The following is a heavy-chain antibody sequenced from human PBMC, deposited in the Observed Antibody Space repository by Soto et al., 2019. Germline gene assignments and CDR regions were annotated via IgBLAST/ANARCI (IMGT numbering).Heavy chain of an antibody. CDR1: GFTFSGYW. CDR3: TRSDWFDP. J-gene: IGHJ5*02. V-gene: IGHV3-74*01. Sequence: EVQLVESGGGLVQTGGSLRLSCAASGFTFSGYWMHWVRQAPGKGLVWVSRIKSDGSSTYYADSVKGRFTVSRDNAKKTLYLQINSLRAEDTAVYYCTRSDWFDPWGQGTLVIVSS. CDR2: IKSDGSST. D-gene: IGHD2-21*01.